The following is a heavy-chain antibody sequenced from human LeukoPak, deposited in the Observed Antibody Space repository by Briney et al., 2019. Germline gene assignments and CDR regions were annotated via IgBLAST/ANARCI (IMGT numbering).Heavy chain of an antibody. CDR3: AKSPVGSTFGQNPYYYFFDS. V-gene: IGHV3-23*01. Sequence: GGSLRLSCAGSGFTFISYALSLVRQAPGKGLQSVSTVSISATSTYYADSVKGRYTISRDNSKNTLYLQLNSLRADDTAVFYCAKSPVGSTFGQNPYYYFFDSWGQGTLVTVSS. J-gene: IGHJ4*02. CDR2: VSISATST. D-gene: IGHD1-26*01. CDR1: GFTFISYA.